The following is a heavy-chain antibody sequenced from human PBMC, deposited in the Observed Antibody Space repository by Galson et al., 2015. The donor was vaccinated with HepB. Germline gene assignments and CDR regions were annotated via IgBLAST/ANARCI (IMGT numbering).Heavy chain of an antibody. D-gene: IGHD5-18*01. V-gene: IGHV3-23*01. CDR2: ISGSGGGT. J-gene: IGHJ4*02. CDR3: AKDLYSYGPPFDL. Sequence: SLRLSCAASGFTFSSYAMHWVRQAPGKGLEWVSLISGSGGGTYYADSVKGRFTISRDNSKNTLYLQMNSLRAEDTAVYYCAKDLYSYGPPFDLRGQGTLVTVSS. CDR1: GFTFSSYA.